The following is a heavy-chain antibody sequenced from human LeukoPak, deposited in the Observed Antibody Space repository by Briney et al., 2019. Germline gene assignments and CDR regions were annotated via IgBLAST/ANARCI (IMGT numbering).Heavy chain of an antibody. D-gene: IGHD5-12*01. Sequence: GGSLRLSCATSGFTFGTYAMSWVRQGPGKGLKWVARISNAAGTTNYADSVRGRFTISRDNSQNTLYLQMSSLRVEDTAEYYCAKDGLRGYDFDSWGQGTLVIVSS. CDR2: ISNAAGTT. CDR3: AKDGLRGYDFDS. V-gene: IGHV3-23*01. CDR1: GFTFGTYA. J-gene: IGHJ5*01.